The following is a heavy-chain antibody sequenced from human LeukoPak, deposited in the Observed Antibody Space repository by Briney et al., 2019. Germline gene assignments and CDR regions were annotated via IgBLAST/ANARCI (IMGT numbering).Heavy chain of an antibody. CDR1: GGSISSYY. D-gene: IGHD5-12*01. V-gene: IGHV4-59*01. Sequence: SETLSLTCTVSGGSISSYYWSWIRQPPGKGLEWIGYIYYSGSTNYNPSLKSRVTISVDTSKNQFSLKLSSVTAADTAVYYCAREGFEDIVANGHAFDIWGQGTMVTVSS. J-gene: IGHJ3*02. CDR3: AREGFEDIVANGHAFDI. CDR2: IYYSGST.